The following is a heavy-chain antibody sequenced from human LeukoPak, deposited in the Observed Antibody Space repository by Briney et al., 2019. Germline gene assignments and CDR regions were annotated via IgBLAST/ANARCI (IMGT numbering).Heavy chain of an antibody. CDR3: ARGREQWLGYYYYYYMDV. CDR1: GFTFSSYE. D-gene: IGHD6-19*01. J-gene: IGHJ6*03. Sequence: PGGSLRLSCAASGFTFSSYEMNWVRQPPGKGLEWIGEINHSGSTNYNPSLKSRVTISVDTSKNQFSLKLSSVTAADTAVYYCARGREQWLGYYYYYYMDVWGKGTTVTVSS. V-gene: IGHV4-34*01. CDR2: INHSGST.